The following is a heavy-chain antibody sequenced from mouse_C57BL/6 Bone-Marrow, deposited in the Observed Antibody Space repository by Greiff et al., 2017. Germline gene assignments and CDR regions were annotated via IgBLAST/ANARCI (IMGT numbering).Heavy chain of an antibody. CDR2: IYPGDGDT. V-gene: IGHV1-82*01. CDR1: GYAFSSSW. D-gene: IGHD1-1*01. J-gene: IGHJ2*01. Sequence: QVHVKQSGPELVKPGASVKISCKASGYAFSSSWMNWVKQRPGKGLEWIGRIYPGDGDTNYNGKFKGKATLTADKSSSTAYMQLSSLTSEDSAVYFCARSGTTGFDYWGQGTTLTVSS. CDR3: ARSGTTGFDY.